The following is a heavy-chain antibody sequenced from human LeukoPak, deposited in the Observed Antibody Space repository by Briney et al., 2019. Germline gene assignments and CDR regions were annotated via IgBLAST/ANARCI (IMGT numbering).Heavy chain of an antibody. CDR1: AASLNDYY. J-gene: IGHJ4*02. CDR2: THSSGSA. Sequence: SQTLSLTSTVSAASLNDYYWSWIRQPPGNALEWIGFTHSSGSANSNRSLTSRATISIDTSKNQFSLNLRSLTAANTAVYSCASGAADGYNFGFDYWGQGTLAAVSS. V-gene: IGHV4-59*12. D-gene: IGHD5-24*01. CDR3: ASGAADGYNFGFDY.